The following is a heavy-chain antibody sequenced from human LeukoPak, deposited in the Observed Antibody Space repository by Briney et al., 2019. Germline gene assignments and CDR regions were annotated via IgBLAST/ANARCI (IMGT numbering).Heavy chain of an antibody. D-gene: IGHD3-10*01. CDR1: GYTFTGYY. V-gene: IGHV1-2*02. CDR3: ASPDYYGSGSPYYMDV. CDR2: INPNSGGT. J-gene: IGHJ6*03. Sequence: ASVKVSCKASGYTFTGYYMHWVRQAPGQGLEWMGWINPNSGGTNYAQKFQGRVTMTRDTSISTAYIELSRLRSDDTAVYYCASPDYYGSGSPYYMDVWGKGTTVTVSS.